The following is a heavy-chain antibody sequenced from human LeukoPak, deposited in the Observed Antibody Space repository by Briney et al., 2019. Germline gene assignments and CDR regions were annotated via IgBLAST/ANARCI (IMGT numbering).Heavy chain of an antibody. CDR3: AHSAYDYVWGSYRYSDFDY. J-gene: IGHJ4*02. V-gene: IGHV2-5*02. D-gene: IGHD3-16*02. Sequence: SGPTLVNPTQTLTLTCTFSGFSLSTSGVGVGWIRQPPGKALEWLALIYWDDDKRYSPSLKSRLTITKDTSKNQVVLTMTNLDPVDTATYYCAHSAYDYVWGSYRYSDFDYWGQGNLVTVSS. CDR1: GFSLSTSGVG. CDR2: IYWDDDK.